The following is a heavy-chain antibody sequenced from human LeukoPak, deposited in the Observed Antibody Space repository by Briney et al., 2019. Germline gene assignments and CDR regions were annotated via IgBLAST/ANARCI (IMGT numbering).Heavy chain of an antibody. CDR2: IHYSGTI. J-gene: IGHJ2*01. CDR3: ARDSSGYGASWYFDL. Sequence: SETLSLTRTVSGGSISPYYWSWIRQPPGKGLEWIGYIHYSGTISYNSSLKSRVTVSVDTSKNQFSLKLHSATAADTAVYYCARDSSGYGASWYFDLWGGGTVVTVSS. D-gene: IGHD3-10*01. CDR1: GGSISPYY. V-gene: IGHV4-59*01.